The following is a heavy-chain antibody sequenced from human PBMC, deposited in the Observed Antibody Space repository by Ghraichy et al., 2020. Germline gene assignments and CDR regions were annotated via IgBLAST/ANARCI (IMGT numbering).Heavy chain of an antibody. CDR3: TPCQTNTGTCYFDY. V-gene: IGHV3-23*01. D-gene: IGHD1-1*01. J-gene: IGHJ4*02. CDR1: GLTFSSHA. Sequence: GSLRLSCAASGLTFSSHAMTWVRQAPGEGLEWVSTISGSGSDTYFADSVKGRFTISRDNSKNTLYLQLNSLGNEDTAIYYCTPCQTNTGTCYFDYWGQGTLVTVSS. CDR2: ISGSGSDT.